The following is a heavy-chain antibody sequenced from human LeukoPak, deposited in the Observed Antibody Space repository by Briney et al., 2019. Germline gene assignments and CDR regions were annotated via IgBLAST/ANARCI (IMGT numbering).Heavy chain of an antibody. D-gene: IGHD3-9*01. CDR2: IYYSGST. J-gene: IGHJ4*02. CDR3: AKANILTGFASPNDY. CDR1: GGSISSSSYY. V-gene: IGHV4-39*07. Sequence: SETLSLTCTVSGGSISSSSYYWGWIRQPPGKGLEWIGSIYYSGSTYYNPSLKSRVTISVDTSKNQFSLKLSSVTAADTAVYYCAKANILTGFASPNDYWGQGTLVTVSS.